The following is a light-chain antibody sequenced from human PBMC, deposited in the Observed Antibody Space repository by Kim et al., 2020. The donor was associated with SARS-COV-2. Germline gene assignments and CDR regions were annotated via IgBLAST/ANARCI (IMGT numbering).Light chain of an antibody. CDR1: SSNIGSNY. Sequence: ELTQPPSASGIPGQRVTISCSGSSSNIGSNYVYWYQQLPGTAPKLLIYRNNQRPSGVPDRFSGSKSGTSASLAISGLRSEDEADYYCAAWDDSLSGREVFGGGTQLTVL. V-gene: IGLV1-47*01. CDR3: AAWDDSLSGREV. J-gene: IGLJ2*01. CDR2: RNN.